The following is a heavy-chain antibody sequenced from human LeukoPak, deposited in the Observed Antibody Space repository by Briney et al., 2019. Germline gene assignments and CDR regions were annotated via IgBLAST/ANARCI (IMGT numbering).Heavy chain of an antibody. CDR1: GYTFTSYG. CDR2: MNPDSGNT. J-gene: IGHJ4*02. D-gene: IGHD4-23*01. Sequence: AASVKVSCKASGYTFTSYGISWVRQATGQGLEWMGWMNPDSGNTGYAQKFQGRVTITRNTSISTAYMELSSLRSEDTAVYYCARELRWRTTAGFDYWGQGTLVTVSS. V-gene: IGHV1-8*03. CDR3: ARELRWRTTAGFDY.